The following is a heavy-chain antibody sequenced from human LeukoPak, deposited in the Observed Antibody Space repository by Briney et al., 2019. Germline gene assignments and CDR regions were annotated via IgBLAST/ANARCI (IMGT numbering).Heavy chain of an antibody. Sequence: SETLSLTCTVSGGSISSYYWSWIRQPPGKGLEWIGYIYHSGNTYYNPSLKSRVTISIHNSKNQFSLKVNSVTAADTAVYYCARDRNYYDSSGPPYYYSALDVWGQGATVTVSS. D-gene: IGHD3-22*01. CDR2: IYHSGNT. V-gene: IGHV4-59*01. J-gene: IGHJ6*02. CDR1: GGSISSYY. CDR3: ARDRNYYDSSGPPYYYSALDV.